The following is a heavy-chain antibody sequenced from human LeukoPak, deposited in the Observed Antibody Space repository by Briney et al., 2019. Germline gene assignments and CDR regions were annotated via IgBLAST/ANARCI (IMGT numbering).Heavy chain of an antibody. CDR3: AIDPRMLAYCGGDCSGGWYFYL. CDR1: GYTFTSYY. Sequence: ASVKVSCKASGYTFTSYYMHWGRQAPGQGLEWMGWINPNSGGTNYAQKVQGRVTMTRDTSISPAYMELSSLRSDDTAVYYCAIDPRMLAYCGGDCSGGWYFYLWGRGTLVTVSS. CDR2: INPNSGGT. J-gene: IGHJ2*01. V-gene: IGHV1-2*02. D-gene: IGHD2-21*02.